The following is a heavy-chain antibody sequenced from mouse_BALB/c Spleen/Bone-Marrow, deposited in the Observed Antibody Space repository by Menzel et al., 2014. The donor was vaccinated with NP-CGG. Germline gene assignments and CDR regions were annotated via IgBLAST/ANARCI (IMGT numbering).Heavy chain of an antibody. Sequence: VQLQQSGAELVRPESSVKISCKASGYAFSTYWMIWVKQRPGRGLEWIGQIYPGDGDTNYNGKFKGKATLTADKSSSTAYMQLSSLTSEDSAVYFCARGARSAMDYWGQGTSVTVSS. CDR2: IYPGDGDT. CDR3: ARGARSAMDY. J-gene: IGHJ4*01. V-gene: IGHV1-80*01. CDR1: GYAFSTYW.